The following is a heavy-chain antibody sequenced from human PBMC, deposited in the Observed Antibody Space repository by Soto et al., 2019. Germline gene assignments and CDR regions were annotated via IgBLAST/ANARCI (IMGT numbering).Heavy chain of an antibody. Sequence: GESLKISCQISGYSFTNYLVAWVRQMPGKGLEGMGIIYPSGSDARYSPSFQGQVIISADKSINTAYRQWRSLKASDSAMYFCARQPACGVSKVSMDFWGQGTTVTVSS. V-gene: IGHV5-51*01. CDR1: GYSFTNYL. D-gene: IGHD3-10*01. CDR3: ARQPACGVSKVSMDF. CDR2: IYPSGSDA. J-gene: IGHJ6*02.